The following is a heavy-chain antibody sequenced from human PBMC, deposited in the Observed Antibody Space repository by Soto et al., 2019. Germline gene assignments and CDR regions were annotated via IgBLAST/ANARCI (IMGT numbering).Heavy chain of an antibody. J-gene: IGHJ6*02. CDR1: GDSVSSNSAA. V-gene: IGHV6-1*01. Sequence: QVQLQQSGPGLVKPSQTLSLTCAISGDSVSSNSAAWNWIRQSPSRGLEWLGRTYYRSKWYNDYAVSVKSRITINPDTSKNQFSLQLNSVTPEDTAVYYCARLRSGVLEWLLAGYYYGMDVWGQGTTVTVSS. CDR2: TYYRSKWYN. D-gene: IGHD3-3*01. CDR3: ARLRSGVLEWLLAGYYYGMDV.